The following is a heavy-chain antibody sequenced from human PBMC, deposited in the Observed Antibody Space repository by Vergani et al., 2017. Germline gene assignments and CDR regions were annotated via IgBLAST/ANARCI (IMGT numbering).Heavy chain of an antibody. J-gene: IGHJ6*02. CDR3: ARTGGYCSGGSCYSNYYYGMDV. CDR1: GGTFSSYA. V-gene: IGHV1-18*01. D-gene: IGHD2-15*01. CDR2: ISAYNGNT. Sequence: QVQLVQSGAEVKKPGSSVKVSCKASGGTFSSYAISWVRQAPGQGLEWMGWISAYNGNTNYAQKLQGRVTMTTDTSTSTAYMELRSLRSDDTAVYYCARTGGYCSGGSCYSNYYYGMDVWGQGTTVTVSS.